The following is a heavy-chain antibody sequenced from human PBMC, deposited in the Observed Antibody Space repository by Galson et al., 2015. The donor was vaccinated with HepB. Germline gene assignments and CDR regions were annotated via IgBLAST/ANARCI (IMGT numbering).Heavy chain of an antibody. CDR2: IKHDGSET. CDR3: AKLVVVTATYWYFDL. D-gene: IGHD2-21*02. Sequence: SLRLSCAASGFSIRSYWMTWVRQAPGQGLDWVANIKHDGSETYYADFVKGRFTISRDNAKNSLFLQMNSLRAEDTTVYFCAKLVVVTATYWYFDLWGRGTLVTVSS. J-gene: IGHJ2*01. V-gene: IGHV3-7*01. CDR1: GFSIRSYW.